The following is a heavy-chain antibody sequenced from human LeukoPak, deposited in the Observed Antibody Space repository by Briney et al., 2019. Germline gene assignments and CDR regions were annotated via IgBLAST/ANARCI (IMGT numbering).Heavy chain of an antibody. CDR1: GYTFTNYW. Sequence: GEPLKISCKGSGYTFTNYWIGWVRQVPGKGLEWMGIIYLGDSDTRYSPSFQGHVTISADKSINTVYLRWGSLKASDSAIYYCARHPGNFYYYMDVWGKGTTVTVSS. D-gene: IGHD1-14*01. V-gene: IGHV5-51*01. CDR3: ARHPGNFYYYMDV. J-gene: IGHJ6*03. CDR2: IYLGDSDT.